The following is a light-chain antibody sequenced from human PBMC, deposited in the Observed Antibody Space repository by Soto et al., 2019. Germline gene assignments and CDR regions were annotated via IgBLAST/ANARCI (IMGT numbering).Light chain of an antibody. CDR2: ENN. Sequence: QSVLTQPPSVSAAPGQKVTISCSGSSSNIGNNYVSWYQQLPGTAPKLLIYENNKRPSGIPDRFSGSKSGTSATLGITGLQTGDDADYYCGTWDSSLSAHVFGTGTKLTVL. V-gene: IGLV1-51*02. CDR1: SSNIGNNY. CDR3: GTWDSSLSAHV. J-gene: IGLJ1*01.